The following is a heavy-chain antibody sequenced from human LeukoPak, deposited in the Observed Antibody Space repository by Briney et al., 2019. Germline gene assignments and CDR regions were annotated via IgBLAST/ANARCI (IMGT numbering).Heavy chain of an antibody. CDR2: INPNSGGT. Sequence: ASVKVSCKASGYTFTGYYMHWVRQAPGQGLEWMGWINPNSGGTNYAQKFQGRVTMTRDTSISTAYMELSRLRSDDTAVYYCARVPPRGLLWFGAQYFQHWGQGTLVTVSS. D-gene: IGHD3-10*01. J-gene: IGHJ1*01. V-gene: IGHV1-2*02. CDR3: ARVPPRGLLWFGAQYFQH. CDR1: GYTFTGYY.